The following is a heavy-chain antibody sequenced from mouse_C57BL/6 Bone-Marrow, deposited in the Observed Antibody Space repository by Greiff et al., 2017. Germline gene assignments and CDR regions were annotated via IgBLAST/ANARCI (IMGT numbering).Heavy chain of an antibody. CDR2: INPYNGGT. Sequence: EVQLQQSGPVLVKPGASVKMSCKASGYTFTDYYMNWVKQSHGKSLEWIGVINPYNGGTSYNQKFKGKATLTVDKSSSTAYMELNSLTSEDSAVYYCARDLLWLRRRDYWGQGTSVTVSS. D-gene: IGHD2-2*01. CDR3: ARDLLWLRRRDY. J-gene: IGHJ4*01. V-gene: IGHV1-19*01. CDR1: GYTFTDYY.